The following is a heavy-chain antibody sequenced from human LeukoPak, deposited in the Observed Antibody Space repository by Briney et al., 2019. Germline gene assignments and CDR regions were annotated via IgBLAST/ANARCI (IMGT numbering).Heavy chain of an antibody. Sequence: PGGSLRLSCAASGFTFKRYHMSWVRQAPGKGLEWVSSISGSGGNTYYADSVKGRFTISRDNSRNTLYLQMNSLRAEDTAVYYCAKAAGRYYYYGMDVWGQGTTVTVSS. CDR1: GFTFKRYH. J-gene: IGHJ6*02. CDR2: ISGSGGNT. CDR3: AKAAGRYYYYGMDV. V-gene: IGHV3-23*01.